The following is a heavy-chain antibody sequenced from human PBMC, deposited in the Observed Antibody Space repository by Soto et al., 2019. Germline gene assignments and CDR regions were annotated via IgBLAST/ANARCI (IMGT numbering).Heavy chain of an antibody. CDR1: GGSISSYY. CDR3: GRDGYYYDSSGYYPD. V-gene: IGHV4-59*01. J-gene: IGHJ4*02. Sequence: PSETLSLTCTVSGGSISSYYWSWIRQPPGKGLEWIGYIYYSGSTNYNPSLKSRVTISVDTSKNQFSLKLSSVTAADTAVYYCGRDGYYYDSSGYYPDWGQGTLVTVSS. D-gene: IGHD3-22*01. CDR2: IYYSGST.